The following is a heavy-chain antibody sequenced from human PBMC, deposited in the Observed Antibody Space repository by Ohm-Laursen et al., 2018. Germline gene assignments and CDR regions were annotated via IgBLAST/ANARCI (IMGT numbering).Heavy chain of an antibody. CDR3: AKDLRSSWYDNYYYGMDV. D-gene: IGHD6-13*01. CDR2: IHSGGNT. J-gene: IGHJ6*02. CDR1: GFTVNNNY. Sequence: GSLRLSCAASGFTVNNNYMSWVRQAPGKGLEWVSVIHSGGNTYYVDSVKGRFTISRDNSKNTLYLQMNSLRAEDTAVYYCAKDLRSSWYDNYYYGMDVWGQGTTVTVSS. V-gene: IGHV3-53*01.